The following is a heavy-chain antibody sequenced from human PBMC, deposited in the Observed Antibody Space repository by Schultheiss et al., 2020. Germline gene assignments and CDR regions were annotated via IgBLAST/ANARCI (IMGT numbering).Heavy chain of an antibody. V-gene: IGHV1-18*01. D-gene: IGHD3-10*01. CDR1: GYTFTSYG. CDR2: ISAYNGNT. Sequence: ASVKVSCKTSGYTFTSYGISWVRQAPGQGLEWMGWISAYNGNTNYAQKLQGRVTITSDRSVSTAYMELSSLRSDDTAVYYCARVGVLLWFGESSWFDPWGQGTLVTVSS. J-gene: IGHJ5*02. CDR3: ARVGVLLWFGESSWFDP.